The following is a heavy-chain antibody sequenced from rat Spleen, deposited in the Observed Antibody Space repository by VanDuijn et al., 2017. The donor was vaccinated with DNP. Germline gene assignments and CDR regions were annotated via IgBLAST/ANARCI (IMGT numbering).Heavy chain of an antibody. V-gene: IGHV5S10*01. D-gene: IGHD1-7*01. CDR1: GFPFSDYF. CDR3: ATSSYFGYDYGFAY. J-gene: IGHJ3*01. CDR2: IIYDGSST. Sequence: EVRLMESGGGLVQPGRSLTLSCAASGFPFSDYFMAWVRQSPKKGLEWVATIIYDGSSTYYRDSVRGRFTISRDYARSTLYLQMDSLRSEDTATYYCATSSYFGYDYGFAYWGQGTLVTVSS.